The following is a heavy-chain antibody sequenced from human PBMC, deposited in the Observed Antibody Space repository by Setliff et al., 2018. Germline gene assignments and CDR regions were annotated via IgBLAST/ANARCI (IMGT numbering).Heavy chain of an antibody. D-gene: IGHD3-10*01. CDR1: GFLLTTPGVG. CDR3: AHRGGYGAGSLYYFDV. V-gene: IGHV2-5*02. CDR2: IYWDDAK. J-gene: IGHJ4*02. Sequence: SGPTLVNPTETLTLTCSLSGFLLTTPGVGVGWIRQSPGKALEWLALIYWDDAKRFSPSLSNRLTITKDTSKNQVVLTMTNMDPVDTATYYCAHRGGYGAGSLYYFDVWGQGSPVTVSS.